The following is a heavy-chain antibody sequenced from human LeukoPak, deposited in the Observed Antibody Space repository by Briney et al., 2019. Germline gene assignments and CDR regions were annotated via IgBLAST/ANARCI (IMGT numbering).Heavy chain of an antibody. CDR2: IYTSGST. J-gene: IGHJ6*03. CDR3: ARGIVVVPAASHYYYYYMDV. V-gene: IGHV4-4*09. CDR1: GGSISSYY. Sequence: SETLSLTCTVSGGSISSYYWSWIRQPPGKGQEWIGYIYTSGSTNYNPSLKSRVTISVDTSKNQFSLTLSSVTAADTAVYYCARGIVVVPAASHYYYYYMDVWGKGTTVTVSS. D-gene: IGHD2-2*01.